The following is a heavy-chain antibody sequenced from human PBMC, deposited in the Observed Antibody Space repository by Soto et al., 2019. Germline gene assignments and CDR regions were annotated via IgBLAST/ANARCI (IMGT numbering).Heavy chain of an antibody. CDR1: GFTFSDRA. D-gene: IGHD3-10*01. CDR2: LTPRGFNT. Sequence: EVQLLESGGDLVQPGGSLRLSCAASGFTFSDRAMTWVRQAPGTGLEWVSALTPRGFNTYYTDSVRGRFTIYRDNSRNTWYLEMKSLRAEDTAPYYCAVSNYHGSGSPYDYWGQGTLVAVSS. V-gene: IGHV3-23*01. CDR3: AVSNYHGSGSPYDY. J-gene: IGHJ4*02.